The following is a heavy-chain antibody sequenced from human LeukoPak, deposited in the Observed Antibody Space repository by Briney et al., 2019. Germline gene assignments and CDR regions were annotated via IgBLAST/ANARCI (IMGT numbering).Heavy chain of an antibody. D-gene: IGHD6-19*01. Sequence: GGSLRLSCAASGFVFSTYAMTWVRHAPGGGLEWGSSINEYGSATYYAGSVRGLFTVSRDNSKNTPYLQMNSLRAEDTALYYCAKAVAMGIYQFDSWGRGTLVTVSS. V-gene: IGHV3-23*01. J-gene: IGHJ4*02. CDR1: GFVFSTYA. CDR3: AKAVAMGIYQFDS. CDR2: INEYGSAT.